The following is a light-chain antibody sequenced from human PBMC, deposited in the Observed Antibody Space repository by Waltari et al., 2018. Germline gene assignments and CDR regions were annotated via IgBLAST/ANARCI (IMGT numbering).Light chain of an antibody. CDR2: HAS. CDR1: QSVGTT. V-gene: IGKV3D-20*02. Sequence: IGLTQSPVPLSLSPGERATVSCRASQSVGTTLAWYQQKPGQAPRLLIYHASLRATGIPDRFSGSVSGTDFSLTISRLEPEDFAVYYCQHYVRLPATFGQGTKVEIK. J-gene: IGKJ1*01. CDR3: QHYVRLPAT.